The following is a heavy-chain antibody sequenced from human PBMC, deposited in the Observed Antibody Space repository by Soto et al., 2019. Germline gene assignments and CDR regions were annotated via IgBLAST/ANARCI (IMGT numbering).Heavy chain of an antibody. CDR3: ARVSGYDFWSGYYTNTDYYYYGMDV. CDR2: ISYDGSNK. V-gene: IGHV3-30-3*01. CDR1: GFTFSSYA. D-gene: IGHD3-3*01. Sequence: GGSLRLSCAASGFTFSSYAMHWVHQAPGKGLEWVAVISYDGSNKYYADSVKGRFTISRDNSKNTLYLQMNSLRAEDTAVYYCARVSGYDFWSGYYTNTDYYYYGMDVWGQGTTVTVSS. J-gene: IGHJ6*02.